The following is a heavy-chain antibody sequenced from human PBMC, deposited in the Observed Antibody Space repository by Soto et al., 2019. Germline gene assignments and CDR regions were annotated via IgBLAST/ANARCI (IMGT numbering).Heavy chain of an antibody. V-gene: IGHV4-39*01. CDR3: ARHGPLIAVAPNFDY. D-gene: IGHD6-19*01. J-gene: IGHJ4*02. CDR1: GGSISSSSYY. CDR2: IYYSGIT. Sequence: SETLSLTCTVSGGSISSSSYYWGWIRQPPGKGLEWIGTIYYSGITYSNPSLKSRVTISVDTSKNQFSLKLSSVTAADTAVYYCARHGPLIAVAPNFDYWGQGNLVTVSS.